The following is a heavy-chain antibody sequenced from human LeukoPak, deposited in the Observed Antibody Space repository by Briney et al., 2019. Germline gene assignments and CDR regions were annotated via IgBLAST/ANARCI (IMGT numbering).Heavy chain of an antibody. D-gene: IGHD5-18*01. Sequence: SETLSLTCTVSGGSISSSSYYWGWIRQPPGKGLEWIGTIYYSGSTYYNPSLKSRVTISVDTSKNQFSLKLSSVTAADTAVYYCARSGRSGYSFGYYFDYWGQGTLVTVSS. CDR3: ARSGRSGYSFGYYFDY. J-gene: IGHJ4*02. CDR1: GGSISSSSYY. CDR2: IYYSGST. V-gene: IGHV4-39*07.